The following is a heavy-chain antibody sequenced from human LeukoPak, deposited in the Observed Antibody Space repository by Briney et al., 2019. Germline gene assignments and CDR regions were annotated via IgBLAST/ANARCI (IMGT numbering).Heavy chain of an antibody. Sequence: SETLSLTCTVSGGSISSGTYYWAWIRQPRGKGLEWIVTIYHSGSTYYNPSLKSRVTISIDTSKNQFSLRLSSVTAADTAMYYCVKSGGYGLIDYWGQGTRVTVSS. V-gene: IGHV4-39*01. CDR2: IYHSGST. CDR3: VKSGGYGLIDY. J-gene: IGHJ4*02. D-gene: IGHD1-26*01. CDR1: GGSISSGTYY.